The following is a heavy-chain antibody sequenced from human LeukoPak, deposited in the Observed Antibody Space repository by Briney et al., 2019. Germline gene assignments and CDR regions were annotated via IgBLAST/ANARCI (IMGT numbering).Heavy chain of an antibody. CDR1: GGSISSGSYY. CDR3: ARIAAAGRGVIDY. J-gene: IGHJ4*02. D-gene: IGHD6-13*01. Sequence: SQTLSLTCTVSGGSISSGSYYWSWIRQPAGKGLEWIGRIYTSGSTNYNPSLKSRVTISVDTSKNQFSLKLSSVTAADTAVYYCARIAAAGRGVIDYWGQGVLVTVSS. CDR2: IYTSGST. V-gene: IGHV4-61*02.